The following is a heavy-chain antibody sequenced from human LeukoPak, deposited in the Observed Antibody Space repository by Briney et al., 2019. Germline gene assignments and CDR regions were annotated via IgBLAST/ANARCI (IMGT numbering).Heavy chain of an antibody. J-gene: IGHJ4*02. V-gene: IGHV4-39*01. CDR2: IYYSKNA. CDR1: GGSISSSSAY. D-gene: IGHD5-18*01. Sequence: SETLSLTCTVSGGSISSSSAYWGWIRQPPGKGLEWIGSIYYSKNAYYNPSLKSRVTISADTSKNQFSLTLGSVSATDTAVYYCVSPRGFSYGYFGYWGQGTLVTVSS. CDR3: VSPRGFSYGYFGY.